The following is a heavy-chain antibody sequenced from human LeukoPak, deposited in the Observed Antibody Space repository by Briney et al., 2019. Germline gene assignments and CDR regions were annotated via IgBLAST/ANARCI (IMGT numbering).Heavy chain of an antibody. CDR2: IYSGSGPT. V-gene: IGHV3-66*01. D-gene: IGHD4-17*01. CDR3: ARDAVTTAYYYKYGTDV. J-gene: IGHJ6*02. CDR1: GFTLSSNY. Sequence: SGGSLRLSCAASGFTLSSNYMSWGRQAPGKGLEWVSVIYSGSGPTYYADSVKGRFTISRDNSKNTLYLQMNSLRAEDTAVYYCARDAVTTAYYYKYGTDVWGQGTTVTVSS.